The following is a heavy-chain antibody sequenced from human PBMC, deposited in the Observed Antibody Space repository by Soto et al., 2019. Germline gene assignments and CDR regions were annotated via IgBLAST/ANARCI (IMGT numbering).Heavy chain of an antibody. J-gene: IGHJ4*02. CDR3: ARDIFGGSYDFCH. Sequence: ESGGGLVQPGGSLRLSCAVSGFTVSNIFMTWVRQAPGKGLEWVSVISSDGSTYYADSVKGRFTISRDNSKNTLFLEMKSLRAGDTAVYYCARDIFGGSYDFCHGGQGTLVTVSS. CDR2: ISSDGST. D-gene: IGHD3-3*01. CDR1: GFTVSNIF. V-gene: IGHV3-66*01.